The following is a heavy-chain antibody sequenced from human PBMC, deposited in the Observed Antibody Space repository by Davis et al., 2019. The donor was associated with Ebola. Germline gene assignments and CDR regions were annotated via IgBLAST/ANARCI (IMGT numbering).Heavy chain of an antibody. CDR3: VKHCTNCFDL. Sequence: GESLKISCAVSGFIFRDYWMGWVRQPPGKGLEWVANINEDGSDWHYLDSVQGRFTISRDNAKDLVYLHMTGLRAEDTSVYYCVKHCTNCFDLWGQGTRVTVSS. J-gene: IGHJ5*01. D-gene: IGHD2-21*02. CDR1: GFIFRDYW. V-gene: IGHV3-7*01. CDR2: INEDGSDW.